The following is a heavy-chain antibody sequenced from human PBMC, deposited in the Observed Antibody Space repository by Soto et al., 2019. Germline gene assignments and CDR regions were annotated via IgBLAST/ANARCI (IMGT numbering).Heavy chain of an antibody. CDR2: ISSDNGAT. Sequence: ASVKVSCKASGYTFTGYYIYWVRQAPGQGLEWMGWISSDNGATSYDQNFQGRVTMTRDTSITTVYLDLSRLRSDDTAVYYCARSGYYYGLDVWGQGTTVTVS. V-gene: IGHV1-2*02. CDR1: GYTFTGYY. CDR3: ARSGYYYGLDV. J-gene: IGHJ6*02.